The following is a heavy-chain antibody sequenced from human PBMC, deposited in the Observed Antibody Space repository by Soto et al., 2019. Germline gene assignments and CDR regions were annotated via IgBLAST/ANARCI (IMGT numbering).Heavy chain of an antibody. V-gene: IGHV4-4*02. Sequence: SETLSLTCSVSGDSISSNNWWSWVRQAPGKGLEWIGEVYQSGITNYNPSLKSRVTMSVDTSKNQFSLNLRSVTAADTAIYYCARDGSGSPGATDHWGQGTLVTVSS. CDR2: VYQSGIT. CDR1: GDSISSNNW. CDR3: ARDGSGSPGATDH. J-gene: IGHJ4*02. D-gene: IGHD1-26*01.